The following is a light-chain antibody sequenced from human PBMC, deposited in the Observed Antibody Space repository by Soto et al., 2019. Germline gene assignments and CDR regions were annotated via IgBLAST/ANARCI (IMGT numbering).Light chain of an antibody. V-gene: IGKV3-20*01. CDR1: QSVTNNQ. CDR3: YQYGSTPPT. J-gene: IGKJ1*01. Sequence: ETVLTQSPGTLSLSPGERATLSCRASQSVTNNQFAWFRQQPRQAPRLLIMGVANSATGIPDRLSGSGAGTDATLTIGRLEPEDVVVFYCYQYGSTPPTFGQGTKVDNK. CDR2: GVA.